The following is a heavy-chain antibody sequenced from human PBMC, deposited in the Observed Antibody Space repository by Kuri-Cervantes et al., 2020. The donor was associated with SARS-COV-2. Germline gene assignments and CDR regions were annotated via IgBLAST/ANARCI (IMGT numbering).Heavy chain of an antibody. J-gene: IGHJ5*02. D-gene: IGHD3-3*01. V-gene: IGHV4-39*01. CDR2: IYYSGST. CDR1: GGSISSSSYY. CDR3: ARQMMSSITIFGVVITRNWFDP. Sequence: GSLRLSCTVSGGSISSSSYYWGWIRQPPGKGLEWIGSIYYSGSTYYDPSLKSRVTISVDTSKNQFSLKLSSVTAADTAVYYCARQMMSSITIFGVVITRNWFDPWGQGTLVTVSS.